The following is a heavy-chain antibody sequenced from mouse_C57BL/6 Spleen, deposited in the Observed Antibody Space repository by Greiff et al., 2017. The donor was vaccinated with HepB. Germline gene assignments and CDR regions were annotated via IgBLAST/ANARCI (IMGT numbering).Heavy chain of an antibody. Sequence: QVQLKESGPELVKPGASVKLSCKASGYTFTSYDINWVKQRPGQGLEWIGWIYPRDGSTKYNEKFKGKATLTVDTSSSTAYMELHSLTSEDSAVYFCARLGYYGSSHGYFDVWGTGTTVTVSS. CDR3: ARLGYYGSSHGYFDV. CDR2: IYPRDGST. D-gene: IGHD1-1*01. V-gene: IGHV1-85*01. J-gene: IGHJ1*03. CDR1: GYTFTSYD.